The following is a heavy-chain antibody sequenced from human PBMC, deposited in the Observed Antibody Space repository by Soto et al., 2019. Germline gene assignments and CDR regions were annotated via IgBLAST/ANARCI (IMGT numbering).Heavy chain of an antibody. CDR3: AKASGWFGEFDY. J-gene: IGHJ4*02. Sequence: VQLLESVGGLVQPGGSLRLSCAASGFTFSSYAMSWVRQAPGKGLEWVSAISGSGGSTYYADSVKGRFTISRDNSKNTLYLQMTSLRAEDTAVYYCAKASGWFGEFDYWGQGTLVTVSS. CDR1: GFTFSSYA. D-gene: IGHD3-10*01. CDR2: ISGSGGST. V-gene: IGHV3-23*01.